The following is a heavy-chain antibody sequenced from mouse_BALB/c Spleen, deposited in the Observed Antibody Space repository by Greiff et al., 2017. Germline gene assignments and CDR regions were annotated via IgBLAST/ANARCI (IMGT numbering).Heavy chain of an antibody. Sequence: DVKLVESGGGLVQPGGSRKLSCAASGFTFSSFGMHWVRQAPEKGLEWVAYISSGSSTIYYADTVKGRFTISRDNPKNTLFLQMTSLRSEDTAMYYCARTGTKGAWFAYWGQGTLVTVSA. D-gene: IGHD4-1*01. CDR3: ARTGTKGAWFAY. J-gene: IGHJ3*01. CDR1: GFTFSSFG. V-gene: IGHV5-17*02. CDR2: ISSGSSTI.